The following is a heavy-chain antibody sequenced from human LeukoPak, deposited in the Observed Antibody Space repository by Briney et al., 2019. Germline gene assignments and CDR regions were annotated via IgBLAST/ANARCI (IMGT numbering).Heavy chain of an antibody. CDR2: ISSSGSGDNT. D-gene: IGHD1-26*01. CDR3: ARVLVGAHFDY. J-gene: IGHJ4*02. V-gene: IGHV3-23*01. Sequence: GGSLRLSCAASGVTLSSFAMSWARQAPGKGLEWVSGISSSGSGDNTYYADSVKGRFTISRDNAKNTLYLQVNSLRAEDTAVYYCARVLVGAHFDYWGQGTLVTVSS. CDR1: GVTLSSFA.